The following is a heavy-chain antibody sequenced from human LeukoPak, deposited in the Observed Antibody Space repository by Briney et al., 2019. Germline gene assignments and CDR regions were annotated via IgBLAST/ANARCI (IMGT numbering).Heavy chain of an antibody. V-gene: IGHV3-53*01. J-gene: IGHJ4*02. Sequence: PGGSLRLPWAASGFTVSINYISWVRQAPGKGLEWVSVIYSGGSTYYADSVKGRFTISRDESKNTLYLQMNSLRAEDTALYYCTRSRDGYNLGPSFDYWVQGTLVTVSS. CDR2: IYSGGST. CDR3: TRSRDGYNLGPSFDY. D-gene: IGHD5-24*01. CDR1: GFTVSINY.